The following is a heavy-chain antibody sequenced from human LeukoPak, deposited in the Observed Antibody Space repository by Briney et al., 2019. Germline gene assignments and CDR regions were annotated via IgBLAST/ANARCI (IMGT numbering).Heavy chain of an antibody. D-gene: IGHD5-18*01. CDR2: IRYNSGGT. CDR3: ARSGYIYGLDY. Sequence: ASVKVSCDASGYTFSGYYIHWVRQAPGQGLEWMGWIRYNSGGTNYAQKFQGRVTMTRDTSISTVYMELSRLTSDGTAVYYCARSGYIYGLDYWGQGTLVTVSS. J-gene: IGHJ4*02. V-gene: IGHV1-2*02. CDR1: GYTFSGYY.